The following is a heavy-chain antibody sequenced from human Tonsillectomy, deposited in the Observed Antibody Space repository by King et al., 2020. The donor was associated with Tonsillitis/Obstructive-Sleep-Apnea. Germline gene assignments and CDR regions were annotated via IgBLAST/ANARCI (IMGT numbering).Heavy chain of an antibody. Sequence: TLKESGPTLVRPTQTLTLTCTFSGFSLSTSVVGVGWIPQPPGKALERLAPIYCDDDKRHSPSLKSRLTIPKHTTKNQVVLTITNMDPVDTATYYCAHGDDTVPIYFDYWGQGTLVTVSS. CDR2: IYCDDDK. CDR1: GFSLSTSVVG. D-gene: IGHD5-18*01. CDR3: AHGDDTVPIYFDY. J-gene: IGHJ4*02. V-gene: IGHV2-5*02.